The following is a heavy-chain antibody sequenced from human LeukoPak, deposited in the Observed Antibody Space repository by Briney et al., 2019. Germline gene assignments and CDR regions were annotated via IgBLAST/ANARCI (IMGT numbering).Heavy chain of an antibody. D-gene: IGHD5-12*01. CDR1: GFTFSSYG. Sequence: GGSLRLSCAASGFTFSSYGMSWVREAPGKGLEWVSAISGSGGSTYYADSVKGRFTISRDNSKNTLYLQMNSLRAEDTAVYYCAKDGAWLRFDDWGQGILVTVSS. CDR2: ISGSGGST. J-gene: IGHJ4*02. CDR3: AKDGAWLRFDD. V-gene: IGHV3-23*01.